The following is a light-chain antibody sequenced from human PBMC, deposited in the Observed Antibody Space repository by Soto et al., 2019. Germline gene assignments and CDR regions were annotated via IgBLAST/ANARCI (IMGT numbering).Light chain of an antibody. Sequence: EIVMTQSPATLSVSPGDRATLSCRASQSVSSNLAWYQQRPGQAPRLLIYGASTRATGIPARFSGSGSGTEFTLTIAILQPDDFATYYCQQYETFSGTFGPGTKVDIK. J-gene: IGKJ1*01. CDR2: GAS. CDR1: QSVSSN. V-gene: IGKV3-15*01. CDR3: QQYETFSGT.